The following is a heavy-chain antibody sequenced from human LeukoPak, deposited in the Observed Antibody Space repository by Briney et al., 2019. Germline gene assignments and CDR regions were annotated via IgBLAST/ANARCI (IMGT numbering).Heavy chain of an antibody. D-gene: IGHD2-8*01. V-gene: IGHV4-34*01. CDR3: ARAGIGYCTNGVCYYYFDY. J-gene: IGHJ4*02. CDR1: GGSFSGYY. Sequence: NSSETLSLTCAVYGGSFSGYYWSWIRQPPGKGLEWIGEINHSGSTNYNPSLKSRVTISVDTSKDQFSLKLSSVTAADTAVYYCARAGIGYCTNGVCYYYFDYWGQGTLVTVSS. CDR2: INHSGST.